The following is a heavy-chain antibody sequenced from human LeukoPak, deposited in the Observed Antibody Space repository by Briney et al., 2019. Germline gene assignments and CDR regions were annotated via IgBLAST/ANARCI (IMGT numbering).Heavy chain of an antibody. CDR3: AKDSGSGSFDY. Sequence: ASVKVSCKASGYTFTSYYIHWVRQAPGQGLEWMGIINTSGGSTSYAQKFQGRVTMTRDTSTSTVYMELSSLRAEDTAVYCCAKDSGSGSFDYWGQGTLVTVSS. V-gene: IGHV1-46*01. J-gene: IGHJ4*02. D-gene: IGHD3-10*01. CDR1: GYTFTSYY. CDR2: INTSGGST.